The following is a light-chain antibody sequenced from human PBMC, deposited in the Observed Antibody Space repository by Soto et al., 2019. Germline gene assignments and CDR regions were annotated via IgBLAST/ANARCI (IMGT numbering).Light chain of an antibody. CDR3: QQYGSSSWT. CDR2: DAS. Sequence: EVVLTQSPGTLSLSPGERATLSCRASQSVSSSDLAWYQQKPGQAPRLLMYDASNRATGIPARFSGSGSGTDFTLTISSLEPEDFAVYYCQQYGSSSWTFGQGTKVDIK. CDR1: QSVSSSD. V-gene: IGKV3-20*01. J-gene: IGKJ1*01.